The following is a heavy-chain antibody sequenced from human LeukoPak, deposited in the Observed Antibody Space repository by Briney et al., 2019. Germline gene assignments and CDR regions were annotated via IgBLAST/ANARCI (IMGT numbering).Heavy chain of an antibody. D-gene: IGHD3-22*01. V-gene: IGHV3-7*01. Sequence: GGSLRLSCAASGFTFSSYWMSWVRQAPGKGLEWVANIKQDGSEKYYVDSVKGRFTISRDNAKNSLYLQMNSLRAEDTAVYYCAKYSSGYYYDYRGQGTLVTVSS. CDR3: AKYSSGYYYDY. CDR2: IKQDGSEK. J-gene: IGHJ4*02. CDR1: GFTFSSYW.